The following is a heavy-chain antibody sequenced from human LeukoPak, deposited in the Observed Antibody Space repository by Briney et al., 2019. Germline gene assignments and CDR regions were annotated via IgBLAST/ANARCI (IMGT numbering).Heavy chain of an antibody. J-gene: IGHJ6*02. Sequence: SETLSLTCSVYGGSFSGYYWSWIRQPPGKGLEWIGYIYYSGSTNYNPSLKSRVTISVDTSKNQFSLKLSSVTAADTAVYYCASGYGSGSYYGYYYYGMDVWGQGTTVTVSS. V-gene: IGHV4-59*01. CDR2: IYYSGST. CDR1: GGSFSGYY. D-gene: IGHD3-10*01. CDR3: ASGYGSGSYYGYYYYGMDV.